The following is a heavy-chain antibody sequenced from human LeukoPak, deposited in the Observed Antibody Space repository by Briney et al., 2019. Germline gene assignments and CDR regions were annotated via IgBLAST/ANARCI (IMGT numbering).Heavy chain of an antibody. D-gene: IGHD6-19*01. V-gene: IGHV3-23*01. CDR3: AKPLYSSGWYVVDY. CDR1: GFTFSSYA. J-gene: IGHJ4*02. CDR2: ISGSGGST. Sequence: GGSLRLSCAASGFTFSSYAMSWVRQAPGKGLKWVSAISGSGGSTYYADSVKGRFTISRDNSKNTLYLQMNSLRAEDTAVYYCAKPLYSSGWYVVDYWGQGTLVTVSS.